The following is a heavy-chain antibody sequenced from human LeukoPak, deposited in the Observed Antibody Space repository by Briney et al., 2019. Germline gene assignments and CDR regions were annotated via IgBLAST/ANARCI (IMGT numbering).Heavy chain of an antibody. CDR1: GFTFSSYS. D-gene: IGHD2-2*01. V-gene: IGHV3-21*01. J-gene: IGHJ4*02. CDR3: ARAVVPAAALDY. CDR2: ISSSSSYI. Sequence: PGGSLRLSCAASGFTFSSYSMNWVRQAPGKGLEWVSSISSSSSYIYYADSVKGRFTISRDNAKNSLYLQMSSLRAEDTAVYYCARAVVPAAALDYWGQGTLVTVSS.